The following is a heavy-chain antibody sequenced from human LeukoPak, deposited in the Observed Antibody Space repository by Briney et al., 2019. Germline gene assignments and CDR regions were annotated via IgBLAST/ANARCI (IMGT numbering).Heavy chain of an antibody. J-gene: IGHJ6*02. CDR1: GFTFSSYE. CDR2: ISSSGSTI. Sequence: GGSLRLSCAASGFTFSSYEMNWVRQAPGKGLEWVSYISSSGSTIYYADSVKGRFTISRDNAKNSLHLQMNSLRAEDTAVYYCARDATVTTPIDYYYYGMDVWGQGTTVTVSS. CDR3: ARDATVTTPIDYYYYGMDV. D-gene: IGHD4-17*01. V-gene: IGHV3-48*03.